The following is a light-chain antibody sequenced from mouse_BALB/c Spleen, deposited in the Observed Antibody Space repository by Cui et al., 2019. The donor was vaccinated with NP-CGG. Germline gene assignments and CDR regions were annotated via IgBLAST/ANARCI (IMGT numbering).Light chain of an antibody. CDR1: SSVSY. J-gene: IGKJ2*01. CDR2: SIS. Sequence: QIVLTPSPAILSASPGEKVTMTCSASSSVSYMSWFQQKPGSSPKLWIDSISNLASGVPARFSGSGTGTSYSLTISSVKAEDAATYYCQQWSSSPYTFGGGTKLEIK. V-gene: IGKV4-68*01. CDR3: QQWSSSPYT.